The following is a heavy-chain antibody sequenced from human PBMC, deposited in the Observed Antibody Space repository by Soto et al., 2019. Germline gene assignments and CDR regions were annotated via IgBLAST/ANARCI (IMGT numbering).Heavy chain of an antibody. Sequence: SETLTLTCAVYGGSFSGYYWSWIRQPPGKGLEWIGEINHSGSTNYNPSLKSRVTISVDTSKNQFSLKLSSVTAADTAVYYCARGGRAGTTFYTYYYYYYGMDVWGQGTTVTVSS. J-gene: IGHJ6*02. CDR1: GGSFSGYY. D-gene: IGHD1-7*01. CDR3: ARGGRAGTTFYTYYYYYYGMDV. CDR2: INHSGST. V-gene: IGHV4-34*01.